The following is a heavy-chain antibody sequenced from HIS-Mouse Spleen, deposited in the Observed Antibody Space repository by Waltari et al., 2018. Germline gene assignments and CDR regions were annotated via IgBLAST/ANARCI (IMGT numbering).Heavy chain of an antibody. CDR1: GVTFDDYA. CDR2: ISWNSGSI. V-gene: IGHV3-9*01. J-gene: IGHJ4*02. Sequence: EVQLVEAGGGLVQRGRDLRLACAASGVTFDDYARHWVRQAPGKGLEWVSGISWNSGSIGYADSVKGRFTISRDNAKNSLYLQMNSLRAEDTALYYCAKDGRSLNYWGQGTLVTVSS. CDR3: AKDGRSLNY.